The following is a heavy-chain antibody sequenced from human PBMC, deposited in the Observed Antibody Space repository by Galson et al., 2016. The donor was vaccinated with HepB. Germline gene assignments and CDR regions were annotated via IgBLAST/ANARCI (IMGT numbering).Heavy chain of an antibody. CDR1: GYSISSYG. V-gene: IGHV1-18*04. CDR3: ARVDRLRARAHHAMDV. J-gene: IGHJ6*01. D-gene: IGHD3-10*01. CDR2: ISGYNGDT. Sequence: SVKVSCKASGYSISSYGISWVRQAPGQGLEWMGWISGYNGDTNYAQDLQGRVTTSTDTSTTTAYMELRSLKSDDTAVYYCARVDRLRARAHHAMDVWGQGTTVTVSS.